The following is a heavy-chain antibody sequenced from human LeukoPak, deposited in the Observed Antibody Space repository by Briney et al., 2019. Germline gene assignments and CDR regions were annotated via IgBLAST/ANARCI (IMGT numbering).Heavy chain of an antibody. CDR2: ISGSGGST. V-gene: IGHV3-23*01. CDR1: GFTFSDYY. CDR3: AKGPYGLLGFGDA. J-gene: IGHJ5*02. Sequence: GGSLRLSCAASGFTFSDYYMTWIRQAPGKGLEWVSAISGSGGSTYYADSVKGRFTISRDNSKNTLYLQMNSLRAEDTAVYYCAKGPYGLLGFGDAWAQGPRVTVSS. D-gene: IGHD3-10*01.